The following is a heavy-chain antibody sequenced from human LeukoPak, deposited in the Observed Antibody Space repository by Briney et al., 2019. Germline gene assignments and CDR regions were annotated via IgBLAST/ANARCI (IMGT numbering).Heavy chain of an antibody. CDR2: ISAYNGNT. Sequence: ASVKVSCKASGYTFTSYGISWVRQAPGQGLEWMGWISAYNGNTNYVQKLQGRVTMTTDTSTSTANMELRSLRSDDTAVYYCARGLIGSYYYYMDVWGKGTTVTVSS. CDR1: GYTFTSYG. V-gene: IGHV1-18*01. CDR3: ARGLIGSYYYYMDV. J-gene: IGHJ6*03. D-gene: IGHD3-9*01.